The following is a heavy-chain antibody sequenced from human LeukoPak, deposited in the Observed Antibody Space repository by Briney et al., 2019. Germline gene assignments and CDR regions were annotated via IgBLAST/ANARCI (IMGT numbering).Heavy chain of an antibody. CDR3: ANEIRPNDY. J-gene: IGHJ4*02. D-gene: IGHD4-17*01. Sequence: GGSLRLSCAASEFDFSSHAMTWVRQAPGKGLEWVSAISISGSKTYYADSVKGRFTISRDNSKSTLYLQMNSLRAEDTAVYYCANEIRPNDYWGQGTQVTVSS. CDR2: ISISGSKT. CDR1: EFDFSSHA. V-gene: IGHV3-23*01.